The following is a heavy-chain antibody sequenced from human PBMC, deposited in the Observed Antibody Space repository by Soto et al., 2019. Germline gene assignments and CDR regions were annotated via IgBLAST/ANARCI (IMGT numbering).Heavy chain of an antibody. CDR3: ARHSSGYQYYFDY. V-gene: IGHV4-30-4*02. J-gene: IGHJ4*02. CDR2: IYYSGST. CDR1: CGSISSGDYY. Sequence: PSETLSLTCTVSCGSISSGDYYWSWIRQPPGKGLEWIGYIYYSGSTYYNPSLKSRVTISVDASKNQFSLKLSSVTAADTAVYYCARHSSGYQYYFDYWGQGTLVTVSS. D-gene: IGHD3-22*01.